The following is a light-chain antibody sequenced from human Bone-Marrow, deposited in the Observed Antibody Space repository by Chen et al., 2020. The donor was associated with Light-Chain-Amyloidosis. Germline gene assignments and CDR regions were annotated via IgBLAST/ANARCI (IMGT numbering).Light chain of an antibody. CDR1: QGIINN. J-gene: IGKJ4*02. Sequence: DIQMTQSPSSLSASVGDRVTITCRASQGIINNLAWYQQRPGKVPKLLIYAASTLQSGVPSRFGGSGSGADFTLNISSLQPEDVATYYCQKYDSAPLTFGGGTKVEIK. CDR3: QKYDSAPLT. V-gene: IGKV1-27*01. CDR2: AAS.